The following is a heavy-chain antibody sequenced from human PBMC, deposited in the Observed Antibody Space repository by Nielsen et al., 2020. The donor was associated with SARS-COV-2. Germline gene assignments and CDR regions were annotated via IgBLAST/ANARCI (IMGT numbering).Heavy chain of an antibody. CDR1: GGSISSSSYY. D-gene: IGHD3-3*01. J-gene: IGHJ6*02. CDR2: IYYSGST. CDR3: ARRDFWSGYYTPYGMDV. V-gene: IGHV4-39*01. Sequence: GSLRLSCTVSGGSISSSSYYWGWIRQPPGKGLEWIGSIYYSGSTYCNPSLKSRVTISVDTSKNQFSLKLSSVTAADTAVYYCARRDFWSGYYTPYGMDVWGQGTTVTVSS.